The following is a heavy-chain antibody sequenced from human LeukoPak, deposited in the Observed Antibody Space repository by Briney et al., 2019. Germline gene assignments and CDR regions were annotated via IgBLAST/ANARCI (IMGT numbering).Heavy chain of an antibody. CDR2: IDSKTKHYAT. V-gene: IGHV3-73*01. CDR3: TRDGGSYSHLDN. Sequence: PGGSLRLSCAASGFTFSDCAIHWVRQASGKGLEWIGLIDSKTKHYATAYGASVKGRFTISRDESSTAYLQMHSLETADTAVYYCTRDGGSYSHLDNWGHGTLVTASS. D-gene: IGHD1-26*01. CDR1: GFTFSDCA. J-gene: IGHJ4*01.